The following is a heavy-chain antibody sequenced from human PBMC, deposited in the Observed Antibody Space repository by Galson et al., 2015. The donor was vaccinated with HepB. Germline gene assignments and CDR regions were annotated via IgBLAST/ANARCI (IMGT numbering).Heavy chain of an antibody. CDR1: GGTFSRYA. CDR3: ARGVDGYRIWGCDY. J-gene: IGHJ4*02. Sequence: SVKVSCKASGGTFSRYAISWVRQAPGQGLEWMGGIIPIFGTANYAQKFQGRVTITADESTSTAYMELSSLRSEDTAVYYCARGVDGYRIWGCDYWGQGTLVTVSS. D-gene: IGHD5-24*01. V-gene: IGHV1-69*13. CDR2: IIPIFGTA.